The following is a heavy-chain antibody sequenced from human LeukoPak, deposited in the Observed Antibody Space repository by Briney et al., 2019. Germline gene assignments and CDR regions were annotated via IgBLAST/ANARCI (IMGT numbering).Heavy chain of an antibody. J-gene: IGHJ4*02. D-gene: IGHD1-26*01. CDR2: IKQDGSEK. CDR1: GFTFSSYW. CDR3: AREAEWELLTPFDY. Sequence: GGSLRLSCAASGFTFSSYWMSWVRQAPGKGLEWVANIKQDGSEKYYVDSVKGRFTISRDNPKNSLYMQMNSLRAEDTDVYYCAREAEWELLTPFDYWGQGTLVTVSS. V-gene: IGHV3-7*01.